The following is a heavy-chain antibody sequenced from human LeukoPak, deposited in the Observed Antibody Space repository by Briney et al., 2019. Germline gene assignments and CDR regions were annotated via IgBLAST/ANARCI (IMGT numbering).Heavy chain of an antibody. Sequence: GGSLRLSCAASGFTFSSYAMSWVRQAPGKGLEWVSAISGSGGSTYYADSVKGRFTISRDNSKNTLYLQMNSLRAEDTAVYYCAKDGGIMITFGGVIVNSRGLDYWGQGTLVTVSS. CDR2: ISGSGGST. CDR1: GFTFSSYA. J-gene: IGHJ4*02. D-gene: IGHD3-16*02. V-gene: IGHV3-23*01. CDR3: AKDGGIMITFGGVIVNSRGLDY.